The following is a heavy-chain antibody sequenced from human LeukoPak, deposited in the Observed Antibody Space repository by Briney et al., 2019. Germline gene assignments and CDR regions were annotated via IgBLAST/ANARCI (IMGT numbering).Heavy chain of an antibody. CDR3: ARNAYYDILTGYYPFDP. D-gene: IGHD3-9*01. Sequence: PSETLSLTCTASGGSISSYYWSWIRQPPGKGLEWIGYIYYSGSTNYNPSLKSRVTISVDTSKNQFSLKLSSVTAADTAVYYCARNAYYDILTGYYPFDPWGQGTLVTVSS. CDR2: IYYSGST. CDR1: GGSISSYY. V-gene: IGHV4-59*01. J-gene: IGHJ5*02.